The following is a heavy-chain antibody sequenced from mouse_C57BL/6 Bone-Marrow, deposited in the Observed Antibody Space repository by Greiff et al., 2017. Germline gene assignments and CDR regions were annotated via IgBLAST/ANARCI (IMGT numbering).Heavy chain of an antibody. CDR1: GYTFTSYW. CDR2: IYPGSGST. V-gene: IGHV1-55*01. J-gene: IGHJ3*01. CDR3: ARGPQPELSRFAY. D-gene: IGHD3-3*01. Sequence: VQLQQPGAELVKPGASVKMSCKASGYTFTSYWITWVKQRPGQGLEWIGDIYPGSGSTNYNEKFKSKATLTVDTSSSTAYMQLSSLTSEDSAVSYCARGPQPELSRFAYWGQGTLVTVSA.